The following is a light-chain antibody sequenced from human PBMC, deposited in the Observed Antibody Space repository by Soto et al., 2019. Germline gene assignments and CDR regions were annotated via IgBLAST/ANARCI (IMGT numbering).Light chain of an antibody. V-gene: IGLV1-40*01. CDR3: QSYDSSLSGYV. J-gene: IGLJ1*01. CDR1: SSNIGAGYD. Sequence: VLTQPPSVSGAPGQRVTISCTGSSSNIGAGYDVHWYQQLPGTAPKLLIYANTNRPSGVPGRFSGSKSGTSASLAITGLQAEDEADYYCQSYDSSLSGYVFGTGTKVTVL. CDR2: ANT.